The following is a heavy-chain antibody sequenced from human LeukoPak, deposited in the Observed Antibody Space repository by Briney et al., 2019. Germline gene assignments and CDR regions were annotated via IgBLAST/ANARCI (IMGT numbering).Heavy chain of an antibody. CDR1: GFTFSSYE. V-gene: IGHV3-48*03. CDR3: ARGGYSSGWYEGFDY. D-gene: IGHD6-19*01. CDR2: ISSSGSTI. J-gene: IGHJ4*02. Sequence: SGGSLRLSCAASGFTFSSYEMNWVRQAPGKGLEWVSYISSSGSTIYYADSVKGRFTISRDNAKNSLYLQMNSLRAEDTAVYHCARGGYSSGWYEGFDYWGQGTLVTVSS.